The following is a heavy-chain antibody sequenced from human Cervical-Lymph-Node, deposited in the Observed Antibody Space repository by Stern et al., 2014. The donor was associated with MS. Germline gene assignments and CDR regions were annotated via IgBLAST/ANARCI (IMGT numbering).Heavy chain of an antibody. V-gene: IGHV3-9*01. Sequence: EVQLVESGGGLAQPGGSPRLSCAASGFTFAGYPMHWVRQAPGKGLAWVSGISWSSTNIAYADSVRGRFTISRDNAKNSLYLQMNSLRPEDTALYYCVKETSPSYYYGMDVWGQGTTVSVSS. CDR3: VKETSPSYYYGMDV. CDR2: ISWSSTNI. J-gene: IGHJ6*02. CDR1: GFTFAGYP.